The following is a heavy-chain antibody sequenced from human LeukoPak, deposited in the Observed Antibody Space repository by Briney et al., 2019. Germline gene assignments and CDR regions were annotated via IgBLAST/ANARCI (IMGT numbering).Heavy chain of an antibody. CDR3: AKMAWPDPSPFDY. CDR1: GFTFSSSA. CDR2: ISGSGSGGST. Sequence: GGSLRLSCAASGFTFSSSAMSWVRQAPGKGLEWVSSISGSGSGGSTYYADSVKGRFTISRDNFKNTLYLQMNSLRAEDTAVYYCAKMAWPDPSPFDYWGQGTLVTVSS. V-gene: IGHV3-23*01. J-gene: IGHJ4*02. D-gene: IGHD5-12*01.